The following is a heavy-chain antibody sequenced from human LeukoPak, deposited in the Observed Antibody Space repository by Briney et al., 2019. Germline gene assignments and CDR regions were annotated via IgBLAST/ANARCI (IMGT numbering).Heavy chain of an antibody. Sequence: PGGSLRLSCAASGFTFSSYSMNWVPQVPGKGLEWVSSISSSSSYIYYADSVKGRFTISRDNAKNSLYLQMNSLRAEDTAVYYCARDVMVRGVIVWFDPWGQGTLVTVSS. V-gene: IGHV3-21*01. J-gene: IGHJ5*02. CDR3: ARDVMVRGVIVWFDP. D-gene: IGHD3-10*01. CDR2: ISSSSSYI. CDR1: GFTFSSYS.